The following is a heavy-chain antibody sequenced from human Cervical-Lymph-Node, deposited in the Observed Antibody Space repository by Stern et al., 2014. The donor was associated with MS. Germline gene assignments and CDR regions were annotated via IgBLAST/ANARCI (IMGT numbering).Heavy chain of an antibody. V-gene: IGHV1-2*06. CDR2: IKPNSGGT. D-gene: IGHD5-12*01. CDR1: GYTFTDYY. Sequence: QVQLVESGPEVKKPGASVKVSCKASGYTFTDYYMHWVRQAPGQGLEWMGRIKPNSGGTNSAQKFQGRVTMTRDTSISTAYMELSGPKFYGPAVYYCAKGRPILAFDYWGQGTLVTVSS. J-gene: IGHJ4*02. CDR3: AKGRPILAFDY.